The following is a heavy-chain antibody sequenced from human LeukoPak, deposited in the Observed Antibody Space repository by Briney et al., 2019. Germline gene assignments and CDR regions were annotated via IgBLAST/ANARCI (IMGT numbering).Heavy chain of an antibody. Sequence: PGGSLRLSCAASGFTFSSYWMHWVRQAPGKGLVWVSRINSDGSSTSYADSVKGRFTISSDNAKNTLYLKMNSLRAEDTAVYYCARVPGRYNDFLPGPDYWGQGTLLTVSS. J-gene: IGHJ4*02. CDR1: GFTFSSYW. V-gene: IGHV3-74*01. CDR2: INSDGSST. CDR3: ARVPGRYNDFLPGPDY. D-gene: IGHD3-9*01.